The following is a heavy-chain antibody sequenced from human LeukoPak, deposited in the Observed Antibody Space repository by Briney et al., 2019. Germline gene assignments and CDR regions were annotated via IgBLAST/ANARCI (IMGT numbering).Heavy chain of an antibody. V-gene: IGHV3-30-3*01. D-gene: IGHD3-22*01. CDR2: ISYDGSNK. J-gene: IGHJ5*02. Sequence: PGRSLRLSCAASGFTFSSYAMHWVRQAPGKGLEWVAVISYDGSNKYYADSVKGRFTISRDNSKNTLYLQMNSLRAEDTAVYYCARPIAEVVGNWFDPWGQGTLVTVSS. CDR1: GFTFSSYA. CDR3: ARPIAEVVGNWFDP.